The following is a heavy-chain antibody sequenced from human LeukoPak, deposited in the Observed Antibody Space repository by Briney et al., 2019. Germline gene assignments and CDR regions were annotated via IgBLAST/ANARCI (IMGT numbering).Heavy chain of an antibody. CDR2: MSYDGRNK. D-gene: IGHD3-3*01. CDR1: GFTFSSYA. V-gene: IGHV3-30*04. CDR3: ARDTTLYDFWSGYYTPFSDMMDV. J-gene: IGHJ6*02. Sequence: GRSLRLSCAASGFTFSSYAMHWVRQAPGKGLEWVAVMSYDGRNKYYADSVKGRFTISRDNSKNTLYLQMNSLRAEDTAVYYCARDTTLYDFWSGYYTPFSDMMDVWGQGTTVTVSS.